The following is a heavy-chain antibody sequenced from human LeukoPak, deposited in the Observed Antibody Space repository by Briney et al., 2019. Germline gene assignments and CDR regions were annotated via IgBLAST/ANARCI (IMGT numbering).Heavy chain of an antibody. Sequence: GGSLRLSCAASGFTFSNNYMSWVRQAPGKGLEWVSVIYSDGSTYYADSVKGRFTISRDNSKNTLYLQINSLRAEDTAVYYCARGGVGVSAADYWGQGTLVTVSS. J-gene: IGHJ4*02. CDR3: ARGGVGVSAADY. D-gene: IGHD1-26*01. CDR1: GFTFSNNY. V-gene: IGHV3-53*01. CDR2: IYSDGST.